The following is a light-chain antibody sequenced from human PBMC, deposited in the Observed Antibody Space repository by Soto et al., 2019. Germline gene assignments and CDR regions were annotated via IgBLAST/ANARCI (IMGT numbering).Light chain of an antibody. CDR3: QQYENWPPIT. V-gene: IGKV3-15*01. J-gene: IGKJ5*01. CDR2: GAS. CDR1: QSVRSK. Sequence: EIVMTQSPATLSVPPGEGATLSCSASQSVRSKLAWYQQKPGQAPRLLIYGASTRATGIPARFSGSGSGVEFTLTISRLQSEDFAVYYCQQYENWPPITFGQGTRVEI.